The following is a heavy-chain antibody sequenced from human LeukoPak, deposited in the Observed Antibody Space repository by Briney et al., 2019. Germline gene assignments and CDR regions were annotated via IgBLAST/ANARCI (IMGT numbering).Heavy chain of an antibody. V-gene: IGHV3-30*18. Sequence: GGSLRLSCAASGFTFSSYGMHWVRQAPGKGLEWVAVISYDGGEKYYADSVKGRFTISRDNLKNTLYLQMNSLRAGDTAVYYCSKAPYSSGRDHFDYWGQGTLVTVSS. D-gene: IGHD6-19*01. CDR3: SKAPYSSGRDHFDY. CDR1: GFTFSSYG. CDR2: ISYDGGEK. J-gene: IGHJ4*02.